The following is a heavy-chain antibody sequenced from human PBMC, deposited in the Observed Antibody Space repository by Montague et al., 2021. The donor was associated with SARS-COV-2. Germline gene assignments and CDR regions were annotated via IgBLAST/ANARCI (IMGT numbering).Heavy chain of an antibody. CDR1: GGSISNYF. V-gene: IGHV4-59*01. D-gene: IGHD2/OR15-2a*01. CDR2: ISHSGTT. J-gene: IGHJ6*02. Sequence: SETLSLTCTVSGGSISNYFWNWVRQAPGKGLEWIAYISHSGTTNYNPSLRRRVTISIDRSNNQFSLKLNSVTAADTAVYYCARDVRPWDYGMGVWGQGTKVTVSS. CDR3: ARDVRPWDYGMGV.